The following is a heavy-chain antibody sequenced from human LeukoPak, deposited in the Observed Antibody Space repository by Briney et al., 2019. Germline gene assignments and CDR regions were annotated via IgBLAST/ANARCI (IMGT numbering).Heavy chain of an antibody. Sequence: SVNFSCNASGRAFTSYAISWVRQAPGQGLEWMGGIIPIFGTANYAQKFQGRVTITTDETTSTAYMELSSLRSEDTAVYYCARAGYYDSSGYYQGASIDPWGQGTLVTVSS. CDR3: ARAGYYDSSGYYQGASIDP. D-gene: IGHD3-22*01. CDR1: GRAFTSYA. J-gene: IGHJ5*02. V-gene: IGHV1-69*05. CDR2: IIPIFGTA.